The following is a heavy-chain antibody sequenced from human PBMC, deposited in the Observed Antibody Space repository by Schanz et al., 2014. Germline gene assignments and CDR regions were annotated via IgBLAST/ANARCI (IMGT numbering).Heavy chain of an antibody. D-gene: IGHD7-27*01. CDR2: ISTSSGYI. J-gene: IGHJ3*02. CDR3: ARENLNWEAFDI. CDR1: GIDFSSYS. V-gene: IGHV3-21*04. Sequence: EVQLVESGGGLVQPGGSLRLSCAASGIDFSSYSMNWVRQAPGKGLEWVSTISTSSGYIYYADSVKGRFTISRDNAKNSLYLEMTSLRGEDTAVYYCARENLNWEAFDIWGQGTVVTVSS.